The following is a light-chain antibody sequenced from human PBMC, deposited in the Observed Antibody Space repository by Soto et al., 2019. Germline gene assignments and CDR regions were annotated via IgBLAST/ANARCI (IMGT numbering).Light chain of an antibody. CDR1: SSDVGGYNY. J-gene: IGLJ1*01. CDR2: DVS. V-gene: IGLV2-14*01. Sequence: SDLNRVSSGYSSHRGAISITKNRTSSDVGGYNYVSWYQQHPGKAPKLMISDVSNRPSGVSNRFSGSKSGNTASLTISGLQAEDEADYYCSSYTSSSTYVFGTGTKVTVL. CDR3: SSYTSSSTYV.